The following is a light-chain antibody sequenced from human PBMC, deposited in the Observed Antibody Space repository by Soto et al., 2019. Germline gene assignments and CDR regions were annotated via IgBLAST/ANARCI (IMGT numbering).Light chain of an antibody. CDR1: QTIFTF. J-gene: IGKJ1*01. CDR2: DAS. Sequence: IQMTQSPSSLSASLGDRVTITCRAGQTIFTFLNWYQQKPGKAPKLLIYDASSLESGVPSRFSGSGSGTEFTLTISSLQPDDFATYYCQQYNSYPWTFGQGTKVDIK. V-gene: IGKV1-5*01. CDR3: QQYNSYPWT.